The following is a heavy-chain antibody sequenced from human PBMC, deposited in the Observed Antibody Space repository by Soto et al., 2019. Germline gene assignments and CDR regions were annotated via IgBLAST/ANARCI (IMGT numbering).Heavy chain of an antibody. J-gene: IGHJ3*01. CDR1: GFTFDDYA. D-gene: IGHD6-19*01. CDR3: VKDIVQWLAHHDPFDL. Sequence: EVQLVESGGGLVQPGRSLRLSCAASGFTFDDYAMHWVRQVPGRGLEWVSGISWNGGSVGYADSVKGRFTISRDNAKNSLYLQMNSLRAEDTALYYCVKDIVQWLAHHDPFDLWGQGTTVSVSS. V-gene: IGHV3-9*01. CDR2: ISWNGGSV.